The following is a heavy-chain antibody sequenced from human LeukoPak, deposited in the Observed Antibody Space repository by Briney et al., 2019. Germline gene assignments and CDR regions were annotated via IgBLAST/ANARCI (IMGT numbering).Heavy chain of an antibody. CDR1: GFTFSTYG. D-gene: IGHD7-27*01. J-gene: IGHJ4*02. CDR3: AKDRPYTTTWAPDSIDY. V-gene: IGHV3-30*02. Sequence: PGGSLRLSCAASGFTFSTYGMHWVRQAPGKGLEWVTFIRYDGSNKYYADSVKGRFTISRGNSKNTLYLQMNSPRAEDTAVYYCAKDRPYTTTWAPDSIDYWGQGTLVTVSS. CDR2: IRYDGSNK.